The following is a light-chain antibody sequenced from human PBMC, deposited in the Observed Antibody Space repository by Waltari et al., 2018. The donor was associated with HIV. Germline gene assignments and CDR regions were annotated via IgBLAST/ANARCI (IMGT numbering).Light chain of an antibody. J-gene: IGLJ2*01. V-gene: IGLV3-25*03. CDR2: AGT. CDR3: ESADSTGSYYV. Sequence: SYELTQPPSVSVSPDQTATITCPGDALANQHSYWYQPKAGQAPVLVIFAGTERPSGIPERFSGTRSETTVTLTITGVQAEDEADYYCESADSTGSYYVFGRGTRLTVL. CDR1: ALANQH.